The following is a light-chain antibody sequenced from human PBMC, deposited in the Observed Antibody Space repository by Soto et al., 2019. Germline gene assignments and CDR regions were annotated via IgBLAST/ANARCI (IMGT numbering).Light chain of an antibody. Sequence: QSALTQPASVSGSPGQSITISCTGTSSDIGAYKYVSWHQQQHPGNAPKLMIYEVSYRPSGVSDRFSGSKSGNTASLTISGLRAEDEADYYCSSYTGSSTHVIFGGGTKLTVL. CDR1: SSDIGAYKY. CDR3: SSYTGSSTHVI. CDR2: EVS. J-gene: IGLJ2*01. V-gene: IGLV2-14*01.